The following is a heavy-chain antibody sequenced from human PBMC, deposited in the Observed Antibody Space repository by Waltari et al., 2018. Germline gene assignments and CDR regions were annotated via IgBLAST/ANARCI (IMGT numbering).Heavy chain of an antibody. V-gene: IGHV1-2*02. Sequence: QVQLVQSGAEVKKPGASVKVSCKASGYTFTGYYMHWVRQAPGQGLEWMGWINPNSGGTNYAQKFQGRVTRTRDTSISTAYMELSRLRSDDTAVYYCAREGSSWFHTLNYYYYGMDVWGQGTTVTVSS. CDR2: INPNSGGT. J-gene: IGHJ6*02. CDR1: GYTFTGYY. D-gene: IGHD6-13*01. CDR3: AREGSSWFHTLNYYYYGMDV.